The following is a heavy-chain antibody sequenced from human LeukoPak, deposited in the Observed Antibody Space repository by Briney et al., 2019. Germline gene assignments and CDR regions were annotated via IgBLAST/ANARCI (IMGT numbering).Heavy chain of an antibody. Sequence: GGSLRLSCAASGFTFSSYSMNWVRQAPGKGLEWVSYISRSSNTIYYADSVKDRFTISRDNAKNSLYLQMNSLRAEDTAMYYCARDRAGDSWGQGTLVTVSS. CDR1: GFTFSSYS. V-gene: IGHV3-48*01. D-gene: IGHD3-10*01. J-gene: IGHJ5*01. CDR2: ISRSSNTI. CDR3: ARDRAGDS.